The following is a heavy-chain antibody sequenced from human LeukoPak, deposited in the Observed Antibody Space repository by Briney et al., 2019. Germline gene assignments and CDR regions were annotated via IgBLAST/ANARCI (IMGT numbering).Heavy chain of an antibody. V-gene: IGHV1-69*05. Sequence: SVKVSCKASGGTFSSHAISWVRQAPGQGLEWMGGIIPIFGTANYAQKFQGRVTITTDESTSTAYMELSSLRSEDTAVYYCARSDRNDFWSGYHSYYYYYMDVWGKGTTVTVSS. CDR2: IIPIFGTA. D-gene: IGHD3-3*01. CDR3: ARSDRNDFWSGYHSYYYYYMDV. J-gene: IGHJ6*03. CDR1: GGTFSSHA.